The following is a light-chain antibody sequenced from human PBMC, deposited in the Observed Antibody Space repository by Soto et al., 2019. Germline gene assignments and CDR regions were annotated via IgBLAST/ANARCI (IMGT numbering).Light chain of an antibody. V-gene: IGLV4-60*03. Sequence: QSVLTQSSSASASLGSSVKLTCTLSSGHSTYIITWHQQQPGKAPRYLMKLENSGNYNKGSGVPDRFSGSSSGADRYLTISNLQSEDEADYYCETWDRNTWVFGGGTQLTVL. CDR3: ETWDRNTWV. CDR1: SGHSTYI. J-gene: IGLJ2*01. CDR2: LENSGNY.